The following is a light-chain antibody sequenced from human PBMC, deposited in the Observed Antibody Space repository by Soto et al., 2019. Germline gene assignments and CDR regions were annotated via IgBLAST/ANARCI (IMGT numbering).Light chain of an antibody. V-gene: IGKV1-5*03. CDR1: QSISSW. CDR3: QEYNSYPMYT. J-gene: IGKJ2*01. CDR2: KAS. Sequence: DIQMTQSPSTLSASVGDRVTITCLASQSISSWLAWYQQNPGEAPKLLIYKASSLESGVPSRFSGSGSGTEFTLTISSLQPDDFATYYCQEYNSYPMYTFGQGTKLEIK.